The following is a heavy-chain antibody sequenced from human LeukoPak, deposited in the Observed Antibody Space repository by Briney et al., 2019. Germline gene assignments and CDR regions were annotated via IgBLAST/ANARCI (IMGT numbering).Heavy chain of an antibody. CDR3: AKSVDYDFWSGYVDYYGMDV. CDR2: KSYDGSNK. Sequence: GGSLRLSCAASGFTFSSYGMHWVRQAPGKGLEWVAVKSYDGSNKYYADSVKGRFTISRDNSKNTLYLQMNSLRAEDTAVYYCAKSVDYDFWSGYVDYYGMDVWGQGTTVTVSS. D-gene: IGHD3-3*01. J-gene: IGHJ6*02. V-gene: IGHV3-30*18. CDR1: GFTFSSYG.